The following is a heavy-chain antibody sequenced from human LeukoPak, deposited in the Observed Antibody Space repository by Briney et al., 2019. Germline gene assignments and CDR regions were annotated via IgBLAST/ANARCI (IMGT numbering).Heavy chain of an antibody. D-gene: IGHD3-9*01. J-gene: IGHJ4*02. CDR3: ATGLSDILTGYYNFDY. CDR2: ISAYNGNT. CDR1: GYTFTSYG. V-gene: IGHV1-18*01. Sequence: ASVKVSCKASGYTFTSYGISWVRQAPGQGLEWMGWISAYNGNTNYAQKLQGRVTMTEDTSTDTAYMELSSLRSEDTAVYYCATGLSDILTGYYNFDYWGQGTLVTVSS.